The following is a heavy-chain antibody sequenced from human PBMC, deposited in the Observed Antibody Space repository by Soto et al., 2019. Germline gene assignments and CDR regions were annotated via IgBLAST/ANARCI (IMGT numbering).Heavy chain of an antibody. Sequence: SLRLSCAASGFTFSSYSMNWVRQAPGKGLEWVSSISSSSSYIYYADSVKGRFTISRDNAKNSLYLQMNSLRAEDTAVYYCARGYDFWSDPNPGAFDIWRQGTMVTVPS. J-gene: IGHJ3*02. CDR3: ARGYDFWSDPNPGAFDI. CDR1: GFTFSSYS. V-gene: IGHV3-21*04. D-gene: IGHD3-3*01. CDR2: ISSSSSYI.